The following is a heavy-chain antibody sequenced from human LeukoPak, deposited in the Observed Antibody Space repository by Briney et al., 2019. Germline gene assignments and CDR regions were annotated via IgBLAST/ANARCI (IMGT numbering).Heavy chain of an antibody. D-gene: IGHD3-9*01. Sequence: GGSLRLSCSASGFNFRGFAMGWVRQAPGKGLEWVSAISGGGGSTYYADSVKGRFTISRDNSKNTLYLQMNSLRAEDTAVYYCAKNRAGYNWYFDLWGRGTLVTVSS. CDR2: ISGGGGST. J-gene: IGHJ2*01. CDR3: AKNRAGYNWYFDL. CDR1: GFNFRGFA. V-gene: IGHV3-23*01.